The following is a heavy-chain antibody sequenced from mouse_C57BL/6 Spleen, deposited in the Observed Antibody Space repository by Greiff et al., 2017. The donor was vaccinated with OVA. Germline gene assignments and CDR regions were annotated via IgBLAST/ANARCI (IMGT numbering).Heavy chain of an antibody. J-gene: IGHJ4*01. Sequence: QVQLQQPGAELVKPGASVKMSCKASGYTFTSYWITWVKQRPGQGLERIGDIYPGSGSTNYNEKFKSKATLTVDTSSSTAYMQRSSLTSEDSAVYYCAPYVVAMDYWGQGTSVTVSS. V-gene: IGHV1-55*01. CDR1: GYTFTSYW. D-gene: IGHD1-1*02. CDR3: APYVVAMDY. CDR2: IYPGSGST.